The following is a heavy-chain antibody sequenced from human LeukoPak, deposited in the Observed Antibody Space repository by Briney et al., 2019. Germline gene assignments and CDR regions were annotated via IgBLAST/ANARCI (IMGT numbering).Heavy chain of an antibody. D-gene: IGHD3-16*02. V-gene: IGHV4-34*01. CDR3: ASTLVGLRLGELSFREV. CDR2: INHSGST. CDR1: GGSFSGYY. J-gene: IGHJ4*02. Sequence: SETLSLTCAVYGGSFSGYYWSWIRQPPGKGLEWIGEINHSGSTNYNPSLKSRVTISVDTSKSQFSLKLSSVTAADTAVYYCASTLVGLRLGELSFREVGGQGTLVTVSS.